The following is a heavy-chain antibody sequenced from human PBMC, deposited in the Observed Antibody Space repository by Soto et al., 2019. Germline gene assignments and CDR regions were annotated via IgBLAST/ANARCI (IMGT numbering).Heavy chain of an antibody. Sequence: QLQLQESGPGLVRPSETLSLTCTASGGPISSSSYYWGWIRQAPGKGLEWLATIYYTGYTYPNPSVKTHVTISVDTSKDQVSLKLTAVTAADTALYYWARSAIATHWFFDLWGRGTLVTVSS. CDR2: IYYTGYT. J-gene: IGHJ2*01. CDR1: GGPISSSSYY. CDR3: ARSAIATHWFFDL. D-gene: IGHD5-18*01. V-gene: IGHV4-39*01.